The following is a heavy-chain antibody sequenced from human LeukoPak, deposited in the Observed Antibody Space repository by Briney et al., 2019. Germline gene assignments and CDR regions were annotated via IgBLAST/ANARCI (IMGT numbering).Heavy chain of an antibody. J-gene: IGHJ4*02. D-gene: IGHD6-19*01. CDR3: VRDSGWFHFDY. V-gene: IGHV3-7*03. CDR2: IKEDGSAE. Sequence: PGGSLRLSCAASGFIFGSYWMTWVRQAPGKGLEWVAHIKEDGSAENYVDSVKGRFSISRDNAKNSLYLQMNSLRVEDTAVYYCVRDSGWFHFDYWGQGILVTVSP. CDR1: GFIFGSYW.